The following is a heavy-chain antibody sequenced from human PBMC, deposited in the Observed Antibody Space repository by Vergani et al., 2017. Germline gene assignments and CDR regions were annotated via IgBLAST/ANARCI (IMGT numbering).Heavy chain of an antibody. CDR3: AKDLFGGSYFIGPPSDY. V-gene: IGHV3-23*01. CDR1: GFTFSSYA. Sequence: EVQLLESGGGLVQPGGSLRLSCAASGFTFSSYAMSWVRQAPGKGLEWVSAISNSGGSTYYADSVKGRLTISRDNSKNTLYLQMNSLRAEDTAVYYCAKDLFGGSYFIGPPSDYWGRGTLVTVSS. J-gene: IGHJ4*02. D-gene: IGHD1-26*01. CDR2: ISNSGGST.